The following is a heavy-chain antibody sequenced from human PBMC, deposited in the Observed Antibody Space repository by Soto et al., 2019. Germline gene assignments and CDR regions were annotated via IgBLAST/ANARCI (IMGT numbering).Heavy chain of an antibody. CDR3: ARDHWYSSSLCGMDV. CDR1: GGSISSGGYY. Sequence: SETLSLTCTVSGGSISSGGYYWSWIRQHPGKGLEWIGYIYYSGSTYYNPSLKSRVTISVDTSKNQFSLKLSSVTAADTAVYYCARDHWYSSSLCGMDVWGQGTTVTVSS. CDR2: IYYSGST. J-gene: IGHJ6*02. V-gene: IGHV4-31*03. D-gene: IGHD6-6*01.